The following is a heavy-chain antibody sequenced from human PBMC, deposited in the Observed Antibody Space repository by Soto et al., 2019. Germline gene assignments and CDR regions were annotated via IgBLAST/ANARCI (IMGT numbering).Heavy chain of an antibody. Sequence: SETLSLTXTVSGGSVSSGSYYWSWIRQPPGKGLEWIGYIYYSGSTNYNPSLKSRVTISVDTSKNQFSLKLSSVTAADTAVYYCAREAGDSGSYSVDYWGQGTLVTVSS. CDR2: IYYSGST. V-gene: IGHV4-61*01. CDR3: AREAGDSGSYSVDY. D-gene: IGHD1-26*01. J-gene: IGHJ4*02. CDR1: GGSVSSGSYY.